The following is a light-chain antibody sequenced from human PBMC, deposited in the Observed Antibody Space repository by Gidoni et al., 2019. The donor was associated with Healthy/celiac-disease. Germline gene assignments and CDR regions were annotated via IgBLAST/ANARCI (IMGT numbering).Light chain of an antibody. Sequence: DIVMTQSPLSLSVTPGEPASISCRSSQSLLHSNGYNYLDWYLQNPGQSPQLLIYLGTNRASGVPDRFSGSGSGTDFTLKISRVEAEDVGVYYCMQALQTPWTFGQGTKVEIK. CDR1: QSLLHSNGYNY. V-gene: IGKV2-28*01. J-gene: IGKJ1*01. CDR3: MQALQTPWT. CDR2: LGT.